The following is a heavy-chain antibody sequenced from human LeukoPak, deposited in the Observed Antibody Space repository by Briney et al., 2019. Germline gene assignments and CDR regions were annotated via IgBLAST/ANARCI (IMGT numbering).Heavy chain of an antibody. J-gene: IGHJ4*02. CDR2: IYYSGST. CDR3: AAKYDYGESGGFDY. D-gene: IGHD4-17*01. V-gene: IGHV4-59*12. CDR1: GGSISSYY. Sequence: PSETLSLTCTVSGGSISSYYWSWIRQPPGKGLEWIGYIYYSGSTYYNPSLKSRVTISVDTSKNQFSLKLSSVTAADTAVYYCAAKYDYGESGGFDYWGQGTLVTVSS.